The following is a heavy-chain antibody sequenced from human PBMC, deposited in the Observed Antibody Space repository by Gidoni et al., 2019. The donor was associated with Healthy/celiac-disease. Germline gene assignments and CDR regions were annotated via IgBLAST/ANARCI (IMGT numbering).Heavy chain of an antibody. J-gene: IGHJ4*02. CDR3: AKSPVVPAAIYYFDY. Sequence: EVQLLESGGGLVQPGGSLRLSCAASAFTFSSDALSWVRQAPGRGLGWVSAIRGSGGSTYYADSVKGRFTISRDNSKNTLYLQMNSLRAEDTAVYYCAKSPVVPAAIYYFDYWGQGTLVTVSS. D-gene: IGHD2-2*01. CDR2: IRGSGGST. V-gene: IGHV3-23*01. CDR1: AFTFSSDA.